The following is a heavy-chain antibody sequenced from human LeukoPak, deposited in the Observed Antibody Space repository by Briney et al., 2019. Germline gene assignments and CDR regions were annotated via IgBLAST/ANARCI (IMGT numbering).Heavy chain of an antibody. CDR2: IYYSGST. J-gene: IGHJ4*02. CDR1: GGSISSYY. V-gene: IGHV4-59*08. D-gene: IGHD2-15*01. CDR3: AGGYCSGGSCYREFPFDY. Sequence: SETLSLTCTVSGGSISSYYWSWIRQPPGKGLEWIGYIYYSGSTNYNPSLKSRVTISVDTSKNQFSLKLSSVTAADTAVYYCAGGYCSGGSCYREFPFDYWGQGTLLTVSS.